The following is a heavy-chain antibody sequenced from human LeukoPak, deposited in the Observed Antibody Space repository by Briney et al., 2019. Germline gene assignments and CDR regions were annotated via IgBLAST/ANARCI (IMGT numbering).Heavy chain of an antibody. V-gene: IGHV1-18*01. CDR2: ISAYNGNT. J-gene: IGHJ2*01. Sequence: PEASVKVSCKASGYTFTSYGISWVRQAPGQGLEWMGWISAYNGNTNYAQKLQGRVTMTTDTSTSTAYMELRSLRSDDTAVYYCARDGLNHLTSDYYDSSGYYWWYFDLWGRGTLVTVSS. CDR1: GYTFTSYG. D-gene: IGHD3-22*01. CDR3: ARDGLNHLTSDYYDSSGYYWWYFDL.